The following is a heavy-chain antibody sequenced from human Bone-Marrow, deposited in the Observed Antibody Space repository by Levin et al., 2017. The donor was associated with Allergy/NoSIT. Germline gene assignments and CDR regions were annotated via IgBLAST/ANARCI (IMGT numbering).Heavy chain of an antibody. CDR1: GGSFSSFY. J-gene: IGHJ3*01. D-gene: IGHD2-15*01. Sequence: SETLSLTCAIHGGSFSSFYWSWIRQSPGKGLEWIGEISHGGSPNYMSSLKSRVTISLDTSKKEFSLKMTSLTAAEPAVYYCARVGKAEGFCSGGSCYHGFDAWGQGTMVTVSS. V-gene: IGHV4-34*01. CDR3: ARVGKAEGFCSGGSCYHGFDA. CDR2: ISHGGSP.